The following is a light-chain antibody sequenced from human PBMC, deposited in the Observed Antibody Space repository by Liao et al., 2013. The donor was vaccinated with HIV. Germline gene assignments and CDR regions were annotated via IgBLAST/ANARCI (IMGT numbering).Light chain of an antibody. Sequence: SYELTQPSSVSVSPGQTAKITCSGDVLAKKHARWFQQRPGQAPLLVIYNDRDRPSGIPERFSGSNSGNTATLTISRVEAGDEADYFCQVWDRSGDHRGAVFGGGTKLTVL. CDR2: NDR. J-gene: IGLJ3*02. CDR1: VLAKKH. CDR3: QVWDRSGDHRGAV. V-gene: IGLV3-21*01.